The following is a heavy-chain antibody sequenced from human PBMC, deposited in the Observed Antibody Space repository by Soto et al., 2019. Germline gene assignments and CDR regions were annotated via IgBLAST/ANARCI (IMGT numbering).Heavy chain of an antibody. D-gene: IGHD2-2*01. CDR2: IYSGGST. CDR3: ARDRVGYYYYGMDV. J-gene: IGHJ6*02. CDR1: GFTVSSNY. V-gene: IGHV3-53*01. Sequence: GSLRLSCAASGFTVSSNYMSWVRQAPGKGLEWVSVIYSGGSTYYADSVKGRFTISRDNSKNTLYLQMNSLRAEDTAVYYCARDRVGYYYYGMDVWGQGTTVTVSS.